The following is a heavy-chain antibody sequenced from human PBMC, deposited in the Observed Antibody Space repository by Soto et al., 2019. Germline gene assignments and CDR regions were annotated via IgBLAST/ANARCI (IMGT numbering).Heavy chain of an antibody. V-gene: IGHV4-30-4*01. CDR1: GGSISSGDYY. J-gene: IGHJ4*02. CDR3: ARQLYYYGSGSYHPYFDY. CDR2: IYYSGST. D-gene: IGHD3-10*01. Sequence: SETLSLTCTVSGGSISSGDYYWSWIRQPPGKGLEWIGYIYYSGSTYYNPSLKSRVTISVDTSKNQFSLKLSSVTDADTAVYYCARQLYYYGSGSYHPYFDYWGQGTLVTVSS.